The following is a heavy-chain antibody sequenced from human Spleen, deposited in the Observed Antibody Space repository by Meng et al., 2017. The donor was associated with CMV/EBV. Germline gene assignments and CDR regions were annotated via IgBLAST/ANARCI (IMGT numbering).Heavy chain of an antibody. CDR1: GYTFTSYD. CDR3: ARVAAMPHYFDY. V-gene: IGHV1-8*01. CDR2: MNPNSGNT. J-gene: IGHJ4*02. Sequence: ASVKVSCKASGYTFTSYDINWVRQATGQGLEWMGWMNPNSGNTGYAQKFQGRVTITRNTSISTAYMELSSLRSEDTAVYYCARVAAMPHYFDYWGQGTLVTVSS. D-gene: IGHD2-2*01.